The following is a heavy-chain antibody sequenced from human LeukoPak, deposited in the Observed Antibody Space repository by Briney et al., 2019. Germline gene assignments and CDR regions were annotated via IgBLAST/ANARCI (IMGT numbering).Heavy chain of an antibody. Sequence: GGSLRLSCAASGFTVSSNYMSWVRQAPGQGLEWVSVIYSGGSTYYADSVKGRFTISRDNSKNTLYLQMNSLRAEDTAVYYRARDPTGDAFDIWGQGTMVTVSS. CDR2: IYSGGST. V-gene: IGHV3-53*01. CDR1: GFTVSSNY. CDR3: ARDPTGDAFDI. D-gene: IGHD4-11*01. J-gene: IGHJ3*02.